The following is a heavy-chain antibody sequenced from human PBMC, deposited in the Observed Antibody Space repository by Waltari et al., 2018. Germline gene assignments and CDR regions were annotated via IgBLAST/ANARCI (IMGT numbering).Heavy chain of an antibody. Sequence: QVQLVQSGAEVKIPGASVKVSCKASGYIFTNYDITWVRQATGQGLQWMGWMKPNRGSVGQAETCYGRVTFTRSTSINTAYMELTGLTSEDTAIYYCARGYWGGNPYHYDMDVWGQGTTVTVSS. V-gene: IGHV1-8*01. CDR1: GYIFTNYD. J-gene: IGHJ6*02. D-gene: IGHD3-10*01. CDR3: ARGYWGGNPYHYDMDV. CDR2: MKPNRGSV.